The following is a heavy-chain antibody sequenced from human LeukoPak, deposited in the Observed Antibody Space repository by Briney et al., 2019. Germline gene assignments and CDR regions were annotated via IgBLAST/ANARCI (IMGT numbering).Heavy chain of an antibody. CDR3: AREGGYSGYDMDY. Sequence: NPGGSLRLSCAASGFTFSSYSMNWVRQAPGKGLEWVSSISSSSSYIYYADSVKGRFTISRDNAKNSLYLQMNSLRAEDTAVYYCAREGGYSGYDMDYWGQGTLVTGSS. V-gene: IGHV3-21*01. CDR2: ISSSSSYI. D-gene: IGHD5-12*01. J-gene: IGHJ4*02. CDR1: GFTFSSYS.